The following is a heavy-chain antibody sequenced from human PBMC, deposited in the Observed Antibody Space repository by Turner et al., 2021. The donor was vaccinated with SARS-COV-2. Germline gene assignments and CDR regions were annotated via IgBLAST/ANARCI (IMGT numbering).Heavy chain of an antibody. CDR2: IYDSGST. CDR1: GGSISSYY. Sequence: QVTLQESGPGLVKPSETLSLTCTVSGGSISSYYWSWIRQPPGKGLEWIVYIYDSGSTNYSPSLKSRVTISVDTSKNQFSLKLSSVTAADTAVYYCANMERDYWGQGTLVTVSS. V-gene: IGHV4-59*01. CDR3: ANMERDY. D-gene: IGHD3-10*01. J-gene: IGHJ4*02.